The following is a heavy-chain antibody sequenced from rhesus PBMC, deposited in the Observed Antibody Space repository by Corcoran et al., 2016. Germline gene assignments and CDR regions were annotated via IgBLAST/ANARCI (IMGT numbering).Heavy chain of an antibody. J-gene: IGHJ4*01. Sequence: QVQLQESGPGLLKPSETLSLPCAVPGGPISGGFGWGWLRQPPGKGLEWIGSIYGTSGNTYYNPSLKSRVTISTDTSQNQFSLKLSSVTAADTAVYYCARGYYNIWTGYYYRYWGLGVLVTVSS. D-gene: IGHD3-3*01. CDR2: IYGTSGNT. V-gene: IGHV4S7*01. CDR1: GGPISGGFG. CDR3: ARGYYNIWTGYYYRY.